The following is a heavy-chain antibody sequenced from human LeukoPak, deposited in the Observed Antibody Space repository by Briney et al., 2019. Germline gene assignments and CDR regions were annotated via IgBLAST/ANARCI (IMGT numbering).Heavy chain of an antibody. V-gene: IGHV3-53*01. Sequence: GGSLRLSCVASGFTVSSNYMSWVRQAPGKGLEWVSVIYSGGSTYYADSVKGRFTISRDNSKNALYLQMNSLRAEDTAVYYCASGSGSYRTPYYYMDVWGTGTTVTVSS. CDR1: GFTVSSNY. D-gene: IGHD3-10*01. J-gene: IGHJ6*03. CDR2: IYSGGST. CDR3: ASGSGSYRTPYYYMDV.